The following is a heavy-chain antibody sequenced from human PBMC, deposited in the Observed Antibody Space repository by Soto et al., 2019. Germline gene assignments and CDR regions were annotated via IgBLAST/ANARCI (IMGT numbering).Heavy chain of an antibody. J-gene: IGHJ3*02. Sequence: EVQLLESGGGLVQPGGSMRLSCAASGFTFSSYAMNWVRQAPGKGLEWVSAISGSGGSTYYADSVKGRFTISRDSSKNTLYLQMNSLRAEDTAVYYCAKGNSWSPALVLDIWGQGTMVTVSS. D-gene: IGHD1-7*01. V-gene: IGHV3-23*01. CDR2: ISGSGGST. CDR3: AKGNSWSPALVLDI. CDR1: GFTFSSYA.